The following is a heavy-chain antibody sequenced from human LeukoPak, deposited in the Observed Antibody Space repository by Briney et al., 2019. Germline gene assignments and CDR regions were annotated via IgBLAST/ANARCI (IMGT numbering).Heavy chain of an antibody. D-gene: IGHD4-17*01. CDR3: AKNMGHGDYWYFDL. V-gene: IGHV1-2*02. Sequence: ASVKVSCKASGYTFIDYYIHWVRQAPGEGLEWMGWINPNSGGTNYAQKFQGSVTMTRDTSISTAYMELTRLNSDDTAVYYCAKNMGHGDYWYFDLWGRGTLVTVSS. CDR1: GYTFIDYY. J-gene: IGHJ2*01. CDR2: INPNSGGT.